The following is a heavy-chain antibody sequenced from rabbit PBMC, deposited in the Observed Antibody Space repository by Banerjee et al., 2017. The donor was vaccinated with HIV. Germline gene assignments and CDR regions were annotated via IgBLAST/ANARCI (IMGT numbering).Heavy chain of an antibody. Sequence: QEQLEESGGDLVKPGASLTLTCTASGFSFSSSYWICWVRQAPGKGLELIACIYTSSGSTYYASWAKGRFTITRSTSLNTVTLQMTSLTAANTATYFCARGGAYPGDGCLLWGPGTLVTVS. CDR2: IYTSSGST. CDR1: GFSFSSSYW. V-gene: IGHV1S45*01. D-gene: IGHD7-1*01. J-gene: IGHJ6*01. CDR3: ARGGAYPGDGCLL.